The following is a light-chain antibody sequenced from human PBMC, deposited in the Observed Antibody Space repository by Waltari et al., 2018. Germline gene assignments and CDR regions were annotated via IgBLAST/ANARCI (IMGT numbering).Light chain of an antibody. CDR1: QSLGRY. CDR2: DAS. Sequence: DIVLTQSPATLSLSPGERATLSCRASQSLGRYLTWYQQKPGQAPRLLIYDASKRATGIPARFSGSGFGTDFTLTISSLEPEDFAVYYCHQHSDLFTFGQGTKLEI. CDR3: HQHSDLFT. V-gene: IGKV3-11*01. J-gene: IGKJ2*01.